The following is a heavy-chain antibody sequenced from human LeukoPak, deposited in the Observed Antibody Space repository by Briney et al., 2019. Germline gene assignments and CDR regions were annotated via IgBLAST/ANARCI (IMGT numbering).Heavy chain of an antibody. CDR3: AKDGGLWVSAHWGDS. D-gene: IGHD7-27*01. Sequence: GGSLRLSCAASGFTFSSYAMSWVRQAPGKGLEWVSAISGSDGNTYYADSVKGRFIVSRDNSKNTLFLQMNSLRAEDTAVYYCAKDGGLWVSAHWGDSWGRGTLVTVSS. CDR2: ISGSDGNT. J-gene: IGHJ4*02. V-gene: IGHV3-23*01. CDR1: GFTFSSYA.